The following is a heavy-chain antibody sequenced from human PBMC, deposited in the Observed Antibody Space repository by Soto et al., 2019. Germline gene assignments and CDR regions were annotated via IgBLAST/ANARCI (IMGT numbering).Heavy chain of an antibody. V-gene: IGHV3-9*01. CDR3: AKDLRGCYDY. CDR1: GFTFDDYA. J-gene: IGHJ4*02. CDR2: ISWNSGSI. Sequence: EVHLVESGGGLAQPGRSLRLSCAASGFTFDDYAMHWVRQAPGKGLEWVSGISWNSGSIGYADSVKGRFTISGDNANSSLYLQMTSLRAEDTGLYYCAKDLRGCYDYWGQGTLVTVSS. D-gene: IGHD3-16*01.